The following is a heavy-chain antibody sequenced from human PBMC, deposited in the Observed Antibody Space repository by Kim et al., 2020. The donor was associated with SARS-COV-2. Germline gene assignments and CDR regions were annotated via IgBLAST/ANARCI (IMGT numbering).Heavy chain of an antibody. CDR3: TREGIIAVAPNY. V-gene: IGHV3-49*02. J-gene: IGHJ4*02. Sequence: EYAASVKGRFTISRDDSKSIAYLQMNSLKTEDTAVYYCTREGIIAVAPNYWGQGTLVTVSS. D-gene: IGHD6-19*01.